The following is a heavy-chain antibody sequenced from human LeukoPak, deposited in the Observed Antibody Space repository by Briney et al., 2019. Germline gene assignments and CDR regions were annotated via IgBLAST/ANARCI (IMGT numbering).Heavy chain of an antibody. V-gene: IGHV1-8*01. CDR1: GYTFTSYD. J-gene: IGHJ6*02. D-gene: IGHD3-3*01. Sequence: ASVKVSCEASGYTFTSYDINWVRQATGQGLEWMGWMNPNSGNTGYAQKFQGRVTMTRNTSISTAYMELSSLRSEDTAVYYCARVSSGYYDFWSGYRTYGMDVWGQGTTVTVSS. CDR3: ARVSSGYYDFWSGYRTYGMDV. CDR2: MNPNSGNT.